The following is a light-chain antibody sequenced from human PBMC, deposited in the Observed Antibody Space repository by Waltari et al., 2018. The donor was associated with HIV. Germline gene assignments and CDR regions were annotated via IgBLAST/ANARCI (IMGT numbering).Light chain of an antibody. Sequence: DIVMTQAPATLTVSPGVRVTLSFRASQNADTKLTWYQWKAGQPPRLLIYGASYRAFGAPDKFSGSGSGTAFTLTIKNVESEDAAVYVCQQQNTLPITFGPGTRLDIK. CDR1: QNADTK. CDR2: GAS. CDR3: QQQNTLPIT. V-gene: IGKV3-15*01. J-gene: IGKJ3*01.